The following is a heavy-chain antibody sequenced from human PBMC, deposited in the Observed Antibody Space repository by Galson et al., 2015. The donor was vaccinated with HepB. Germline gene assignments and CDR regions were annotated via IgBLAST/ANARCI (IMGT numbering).Heavy chain of an antibody. J-gene: IGHJ4*02. D-gene: IGHD6-13*01. CDR1: GFTFSNYW. V-gene: IGHV3-74*01. CDR3: ARTRGAAAGIFDY. Sequence: SLRLSCAASGFTFSNYWMHWVRQAPGKGLVWVSRISSDGTYITYADSVKGRFTISRDNVKNTLYLQMNSPRAEDTALYYCARTRGAAAGIFDYWGQGSLVTVSS. CDR2: ISSDGTYI.